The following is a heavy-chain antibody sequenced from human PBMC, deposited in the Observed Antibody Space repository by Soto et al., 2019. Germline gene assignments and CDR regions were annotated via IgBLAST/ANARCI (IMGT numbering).Heavy chain of an antibody. V-gene: IGHV4-31*03. CDR2: IYYSGST. Sequence: SETLSLTCTVSGGSISSGGYYWSWIRQHPGKGLEWIGYIYYSGSTYYNPSLKSRVTISVDTSKNQFSLKLSSVTAADTAVYYCAREPRDSSGTFFDYWGQGTLVTVSS. CDR3: AREPRDSSGTFFDY. CDR1: GGSISSGGYY. J-gene: IGHJ4*02. D-gene: IGHD3-22*01.